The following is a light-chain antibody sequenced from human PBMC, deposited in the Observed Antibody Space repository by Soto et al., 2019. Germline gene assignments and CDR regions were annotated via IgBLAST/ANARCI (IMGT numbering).Light chain of an antibody. CDR3: QQYGSSPFT. Sequence: EVVMTQSPGTRSVSPGGGGTLSLSASQSISNSYLAWFQQKPGQSPRLLIYGASSRPTGIPDRFSGSGSGTDFTLAISRLEPEDFALYYCQQYGSSPFTFGGGTKVDIK. CDR2: GAS. V-gene: IGKV3-20*01. J-gene: IGKJ4*01. CDR1: QSISNSY.